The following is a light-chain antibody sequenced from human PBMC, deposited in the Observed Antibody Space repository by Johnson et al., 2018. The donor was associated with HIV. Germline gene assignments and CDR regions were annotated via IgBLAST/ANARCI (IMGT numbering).Light chain of an antibody. CDR2: ENN. CDR1: SSNIGNNY. CDR3: GAWDSSLSAHFG. J-gene: IGLJ1*01. V-gene: IGLV1-51*02. Sequence: QSVLTQPPSVSAAPGQKVTISCSGSSSNIGNNYVSWYQQLPGTAPKLLICENNKRPSGIPDRFSGSKSGTSATLGITGLQTGDEADYYCGAWDSSLSAHFGIGTGTKVTVL.